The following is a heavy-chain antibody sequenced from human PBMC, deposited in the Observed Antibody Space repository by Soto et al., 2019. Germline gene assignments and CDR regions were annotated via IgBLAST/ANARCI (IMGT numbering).Heavy chain of an antibody. CDR3: AKVLLGSSGWLLDILGAFDI. D-gene: IGHD6-19*01. CDR1: GFTFSSYA. J-gene: IGHJ3*02. CDR2: ISGSGGST. Sequence: EVQLLESGGGLVQPGGSLRLSCAASGFTFSSYAMSWVRQAPGKGLEWVSAISGSGGSTYYADSVKGRFTISRDNSKNTLYRQMNSLRAEDTAVYYCAKVLLGSSGWLLDILGAFDIWGQGTMVTVSS. V-gene: IGHV3-23*01.